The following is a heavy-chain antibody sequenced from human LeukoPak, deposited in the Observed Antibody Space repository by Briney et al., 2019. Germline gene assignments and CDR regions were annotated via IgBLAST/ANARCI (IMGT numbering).Heavy chain of an antibody. CDR3: VRRNYVSGRIDP. CDR1: GGSISSSDYL. V-gene: IGHV4-39*01. D-gene: IGHD3-16*01. CDR2: FYYNGVT. Sequence: SETLSLTCTVSGGSISSSDYLWAWVRQPPGKGLEWIGHFYYNGVTSYDPSLKSRVTISVDTSKNQFSLNLTSVTAADTAVYHCVRRNYVSGRIDPWGQGTLVTVSS. J-gene: IGHJ5*02.